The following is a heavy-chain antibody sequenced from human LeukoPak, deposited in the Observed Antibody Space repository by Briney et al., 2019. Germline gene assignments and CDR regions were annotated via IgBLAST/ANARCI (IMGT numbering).Heavy chain of an antibody. J-gene: IGHJ4*02. Sequence: GGSLRLSCAASGFTFSSYAMSWVRQAPGKGVEWVSAISGSGGSTYYADSVKGRFTISRDNSKNTLYLQMNSLRAEDTAVYYCAKDLQWLPYYYDYWGQGTLVTVSS. V-gene: IGHV3-23*01. CDR1: GFTFSSYA. D-gene: IGHD3-22*01. CDR2: ISGSGGST. CDR3: AKDLQWLPYYYDY.